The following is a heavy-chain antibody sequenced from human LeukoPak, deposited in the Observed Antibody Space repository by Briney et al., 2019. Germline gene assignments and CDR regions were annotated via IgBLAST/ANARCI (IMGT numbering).Heavy chain of an antibody. CDR3: ASEVEALLDH. Sequence: PGGSLRLSCAASGFSVSKSVMYWLRQAPGMGLEWVAATSYEGNGTFYAGSVEGRFTMSRDNSNNMVYLQMNSLRHEDTALYYCASEVEALLDHWGQGTLVTVSS. D-gene: IGHD2-15*01. V-gene: IGHV3-30*03. CDR1: GFSVSKSV. J-gene: IGHJ4*02. CDR2: TSYEGNGT.